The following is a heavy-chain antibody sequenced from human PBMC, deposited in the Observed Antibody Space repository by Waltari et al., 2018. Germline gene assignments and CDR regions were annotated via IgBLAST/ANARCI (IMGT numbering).Heavy chain of an antibody. CDR3: ARLSSGYFMDV. D-gene: IGHD3-22*01. V-gene: IGHV4-59*01. CDR2: IYYSGST. CDR1: GGSISSYY. Sequence: QVQLQESGPGLVKPSATLSLTCTVSGGSISSYYWSWIRQPPGKGLEWIGYIYYSGSTNYNPALKRRVTISVDTSKNQFSLKLSSVTAADTAVYYCARLSSGYFMDVWGKGTTVTVSS. J-gene: IGHJ6*04.